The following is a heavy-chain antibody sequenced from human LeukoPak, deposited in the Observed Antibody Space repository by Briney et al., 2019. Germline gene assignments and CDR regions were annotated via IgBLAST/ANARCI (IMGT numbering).Heavy chain of an antibody. CDR1: GDSISSYY. D-gene: IGHD3-22*01. J-gene: IGHJ4*02. Sequence: PSETLSLICTVSGDSISSYYWSWIRQPPGRGLEWIGDIYYSGSIKYNPSLKSRVTMSVDTSKNQFSLKLSSVTAADTAIYYCARENPSGYYNRPIDYWGQGTLVTVSS. CDR2: IYYSGSI. CDR3: ARENPSGYYNRPIDY. V-gene: IGHV4-59*01.